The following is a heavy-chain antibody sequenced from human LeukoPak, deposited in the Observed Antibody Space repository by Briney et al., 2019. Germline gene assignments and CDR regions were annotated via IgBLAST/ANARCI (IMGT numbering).Heavy chain of an antibody. CDR3: ARVRGANWFDP. Sequence: ASVKVSCKASGYTFTSYDINWVRQATGQGLEWMGWMNPNSGNTGYAQKFQGRVTITRNTSISTAYMEPRSLRSEDTAVYYCARVRGANWFDPWGQGTLVTVSS. J-gene: IGHJ5*02. V-gene: IGHV1-8*03. CDR1: GYTFTSYD. D-gene: IGHD3-10*01. CDR2: MNPNSGNT.